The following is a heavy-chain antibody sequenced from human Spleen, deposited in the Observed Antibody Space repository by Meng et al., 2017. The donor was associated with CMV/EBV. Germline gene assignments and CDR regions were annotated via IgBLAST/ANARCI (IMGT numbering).Heavy chain of an antibody. V-gene: IGHV2-5*02. J-gene: IGHJ4*02. Sequence: QITLKESGPTLVKPXXTRTLTCXFSGFSLSTSVVGVGWIRQPPGKALEWLALIYWDDDKRYSPSLKSRLTITKDTSKNQVVLTMTNMDPVDTATYYCAHMKKEGNTAMVHFDYWGQGTLVTVSS. D-gene: IGHD5-18*01. CDR1: GFSLSTSVVG. CDR3: AHMKKEGNTAMVHFDY. CDR2: IYWDDDK.